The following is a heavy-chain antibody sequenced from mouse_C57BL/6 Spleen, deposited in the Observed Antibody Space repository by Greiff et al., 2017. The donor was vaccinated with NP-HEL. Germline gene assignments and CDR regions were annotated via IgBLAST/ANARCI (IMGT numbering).Heavy chain of an antibody. D-gene: IGHD1-1*01. CDR2: VYPYNGGT. CDR3: AGGYGSSYGYFDV. J-gene: IGHJ1*03. V-gene: IGHV1-36*01. CDR1: GFTFTDYY. Sequence: VQLKQSGPVLVKPGPSVKISCKASGFTFTDYYMHWVKQSHGKSLEWIGLVYPYNGGTSYNQKFKGKATLTVDTSSSTAYMELNSLTSEDSAVYYCAGGYGSSYGYFDVWGTGTTVTVSS.